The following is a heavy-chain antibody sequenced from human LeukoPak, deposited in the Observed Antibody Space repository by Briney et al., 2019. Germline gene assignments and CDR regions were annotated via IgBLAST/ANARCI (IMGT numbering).Heavy chain of an antibody. J-gene: IGHJ4*02. CDR1: GFTVSSNY. D-gene: IGHD4-17*01. V-gene: IGHV3-53*01. CDR2: IYSGGST. CDR3: AKRRQDTVTTGAFDY. Sequence: PGGSLRLSCAASGFTVSSNYMSWVRQAPGKGLEWVSVIYSGGSTYYADSVRGRFTISRDNSKNTLYLQMNSLRAEDTAVYYCAKRRQDTVTTGAFDYWGQGTLVTVSS.